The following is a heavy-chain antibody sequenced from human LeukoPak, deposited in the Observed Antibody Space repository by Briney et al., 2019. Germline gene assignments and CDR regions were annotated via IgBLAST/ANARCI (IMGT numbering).Heavy chain of an antibody. D-gene: IGHD6-13*01. Sequence: GGSLRLSCAASGFTFTDYWMTWVRQAPGKGLEWVANVKQDGSEKYYVDSVKGRFTISRDNAKNSLYLQMNSLRAEDTAVYYCARLYSSSWYWYFDYWGQGTLVTVSS. V-gene: IGHV3-7*01. CDR1: GFTFTDYW. J-gene: IGHJ4*02. CDR2: VKQDGSEK. CDR3: ARLYSSSWYWYFDY.